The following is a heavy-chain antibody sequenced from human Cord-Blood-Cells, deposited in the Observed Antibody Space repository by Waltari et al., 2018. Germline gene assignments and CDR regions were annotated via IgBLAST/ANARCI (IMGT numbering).Heavy chain of an antibody. J-gene: IGHJ4*02. CDR1: GYTFTGYY. CDR3: AREVICSGYSDY. Sequence: QVQLVRSGAEVKKPGASVKVSCKASGYTFTGYYMHWVRHAPGQGLEWMGRINPHSGGTNYAQKFQGRVTMTRDTSISTAYMELRRLSSDDTAVYYCAREVICSGYSDYWGQGTLVTVSS. CDR2: INPHSGGT. D-gene: IGHD3-3*01. V-gene: IGHV1-2*06.